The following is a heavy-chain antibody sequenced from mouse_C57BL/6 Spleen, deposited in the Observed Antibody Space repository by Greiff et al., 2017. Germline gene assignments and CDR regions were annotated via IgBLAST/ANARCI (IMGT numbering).Heavy chain of an antibody. V-gene: IGHV1-53*01. Sequence: QVQLQQPGTELVKPGASVKLSCKASGYTFTSYWMHWVKQRPGQGLEWIGNINPSNGGTNYNEKFKSKATLTVGKSSSTAYMQLSSLTSEDSAVYYCARGVITTVVASFDYWGQGTTLTVSS. D-gene: IGHD1-1*01. CDR2: INPSNGGT. J-gene: IGHJ2*01. CDR3: ARGVITTVVASFDY. CDR1: GYTFTSYW.